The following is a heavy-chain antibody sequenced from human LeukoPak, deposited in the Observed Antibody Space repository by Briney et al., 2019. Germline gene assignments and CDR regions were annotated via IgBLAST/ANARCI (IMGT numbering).Heavy chain of an antibody. D-gene: IGHD3-16*01. Sequence: GGSLRLSCAASGFTFSSYSMNWVRQAPGKGLEWVSYITSSSSTMYYADSVKGRFTISRDNAKNSLYLQMNSLRAEDTAVYYCARDSGGFDYWGQGTLVTVSS. CDR1: GFTFSSYS. CDR2: ITSSSSTM. J-gene: IGHJ4*02. V-gene: IGHV3-48*04. CDR3: ARDSGGFDY.